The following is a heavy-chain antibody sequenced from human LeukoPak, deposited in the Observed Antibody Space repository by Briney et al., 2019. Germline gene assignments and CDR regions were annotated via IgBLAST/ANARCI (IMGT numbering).Heavy chain of an antibody. Sequence: PSETLSLTCTVSGGSISSGSYYWSWIRQPAGKGLEWIGRIYTSGSTNYNPSLKSRVTISVDTSKNQFSLKLSSVTAADTAVYYCATSANYDILTGYIGAFDIWGQGTMVTVSS. D-gene: IGHD3-9*01. CDR3: ATSANYDILTGYIGAFDI. CDR2: IYTSGST. J-gene: IGHJ3*02. CDR1: GGSISSGSYY. V-gene: IGHV4-61*02.